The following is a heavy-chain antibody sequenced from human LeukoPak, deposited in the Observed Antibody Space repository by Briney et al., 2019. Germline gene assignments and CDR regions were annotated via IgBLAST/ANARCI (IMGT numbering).Heavy chain of an antibody. D-gene: IGHD3-10*01. CDR1: GFTFSSYA. J-gene: IGHJ6*02. Sequence: GGSLRLSCAASGFTFSSYAMHWVRQAPGKGLEWVAVISYDGSNKYYADSVKGRFTISRDNSKNTLYLQMNSLRAEDTAVYYCARDEFMVRGVIPGGMDVWGQGTTVTVSS. CDR3: ARDEFMVRGVIPGGMDV. V-gene: IGHV3-30-3*01. CDR2: ISYDGSNK.